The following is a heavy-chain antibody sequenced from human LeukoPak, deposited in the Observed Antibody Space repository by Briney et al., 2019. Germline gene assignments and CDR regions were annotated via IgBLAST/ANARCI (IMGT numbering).Heavy chain of an antibody. Sequence: GGSLRLSCAASGFTFSGSAMHWVRQASGKGLEWVGRIRSKANSYATAYAASVKGRFTISRDDPKNTAYLQMNSLKTEDTAVYYCTRLRDSSGWYAGFDPWGQGTLVTVSS. CDR3: TRLRDSSGWYAGFDP. CDR1: GFTFSGSA. J-gene: IGHJ5*02. D-gene: IGHD6-19*01. V-gene: IGHV3-73*01. CDR2: IRSKANSYAT.